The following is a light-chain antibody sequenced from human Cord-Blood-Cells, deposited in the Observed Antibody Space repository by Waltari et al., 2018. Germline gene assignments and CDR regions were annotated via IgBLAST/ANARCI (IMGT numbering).Light chain of an antibody. V-gene: IGLV6-57*03. CDR3: QSYDSSNPYVV. Sequence: NFMLTQPHSVSESPWKTVTISCTRSSGSIASNYVQCYQQRPGSAPTTVIYEDNQRPSGVPDRFSGSIDSSYTSASITISGLKTEDEADYYCQSYDSSNPYVVFGGGTKLTVL. CDR1: SGSIASNY. J-gene: IGLJ2*01. CDR2: EDN.